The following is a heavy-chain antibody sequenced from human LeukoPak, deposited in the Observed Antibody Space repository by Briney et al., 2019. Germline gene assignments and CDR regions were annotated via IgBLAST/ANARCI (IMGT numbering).Heavy chain of an antibody. CDR3: ARSYYDSSGYYSASP. Sequence: SETLSLTCTVSGGSISSYYWSWIRQPAGKGLEWIGRIYTSGSTNYNPSLKSRVTMSVDTSKNQFSLKLSSVTAADTAVYYCARSYYDSSGYYSASPWAQGTLVTVSS. CDR2: IYTSGST. J-gene: IGHJ5*02. CDR1: GGSISSYY. V-gene: IGHV4-4*07. D-gene: IGHD3-22*01.